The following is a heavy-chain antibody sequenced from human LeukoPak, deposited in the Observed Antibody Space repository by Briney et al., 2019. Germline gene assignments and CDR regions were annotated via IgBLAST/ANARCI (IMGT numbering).Heavy chain of an antibody. CDR2: IYSGGNT. Sequence: TGGSLRLSCTASGFTVSSNYMRWVRQAPGKGLEWVSVIYSGGNTYYADSVKGRLTISRDNSKNTVYLQMNSLRAEDTAVYYCARSSAPLEVGDFDYWGQGTLVTVSS. CDR1: GFTVSSNY. CDR3: ARSSAPLEVGDFDY. J-gene: IGHJ4*02. V-gene: IGHV3-66*01. D-gene: IGHD1-26*01.